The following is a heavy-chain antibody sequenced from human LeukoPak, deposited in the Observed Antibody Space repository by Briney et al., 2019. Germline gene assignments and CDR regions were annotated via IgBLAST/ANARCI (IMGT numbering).Heavy chain of an antibody. J-gene: IGHJ4*02. D-gene: IGHD3-3*01. V-gene: IGHV3-23*01. CDR1: GFTFSSYA. CDR3: SNARDAGFWY. Sequence: PGGSLRLSCAASGFTFSSYAMSWVRQAPGNGLEWVSAISGSGGSTYYADSVTGRFTISRHNSKHTPCLRISSLMTEEPAVDYCSNARDAGFWYWGQGTLVTVSS. CDR2: ISGSGGST.